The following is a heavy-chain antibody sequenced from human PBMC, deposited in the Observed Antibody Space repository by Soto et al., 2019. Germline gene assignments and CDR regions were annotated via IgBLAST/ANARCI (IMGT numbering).Heavy chain of an antibody. Sequence: PGESLKISCKGSGYSFTSYWISWVRQMPGKGLEWMGRIDPSDSYTNYSQSFQGHVTISADKSISTAYLQWSSLKASDTAMYYCARLLNFWSGYYDNWFDPWGQGTLGTVSS. D-gene: IGHD3-3*01. J-gene: IGHJ5*02. CDR1: GYSFTSYW. CDR2: IDPSDSYT. CDR3: ARLLNFWSGYYDNWFDP. V-gene: IGHV5-10-1*01.